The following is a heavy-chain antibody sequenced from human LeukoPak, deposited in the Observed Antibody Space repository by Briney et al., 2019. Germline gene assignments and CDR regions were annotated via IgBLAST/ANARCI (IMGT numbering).Heavy chain of an antibody. V-gene: IGHV4-34*12. CDR1: VGSFSGYY. CDR3: ARRAFSGSGRSFDS. D-gene: IGHD3-10*01. J-gene: IGHJ4*02. Sequence: PSETLSLTCAVYVGSFSGYYWNWIRQTPGKGLEWVGEIIHSGIINYIPSLMSRVSLSVDTSKNQFSLKLTSVTAADTAVYYCARRAFSGSGRSFDSWGQGTLVTVSS. CDR2: IIHSGII.